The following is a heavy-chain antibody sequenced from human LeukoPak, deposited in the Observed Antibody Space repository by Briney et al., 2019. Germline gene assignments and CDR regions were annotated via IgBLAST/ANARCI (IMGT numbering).Heavy chain of an antibody. CDR2: ISYDGSNK. J-gene: IGHJ4*02. CDR3: AKDWSYREPNHYFDY. CDR1: GSTFSSYG. D-gene: IGHD1-14*01. Sequence: PGGSLRLSCAASGSTFSSYGMHWVRQAPGKGLEWVAVISYDGSNKYYADSVKGRFTISRDNSKNTLYLQMNSLRAEDTAVYYCAKDWSYREPNHYFDYWGQGTLVTVSS. V-gene: IGHV3-30*18.